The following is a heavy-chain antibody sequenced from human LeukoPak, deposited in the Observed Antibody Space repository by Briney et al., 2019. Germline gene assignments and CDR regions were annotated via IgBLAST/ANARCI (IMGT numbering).Heavy chain of an antibody. CDR2: INPSGGST. Sequence: ASVKVSCKASGYTFTSYYMHWVRQAPGQGLEWMGIINPSGGSTSYAQKFQGRATMTRDTSTSTVYMELSSLRSEDTAVYYCAREHPYCSSTSCPPGYWGQGTLVTVSS. CDR1: GYTFTSYY. V-gene: IGHV1-46*01. J-gene: IGHJ4*02. CDR3: AREHPYCSSTSCPPGY. D-gene: IGHD2-2*01.